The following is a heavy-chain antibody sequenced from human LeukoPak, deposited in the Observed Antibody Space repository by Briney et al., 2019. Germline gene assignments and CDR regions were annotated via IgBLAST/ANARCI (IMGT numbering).Heavy chain of an antibody. V-gene: IGHV3-7*01. CDR1: GFTFSSYW. Sequence: GGSLRLSCAASGFTFSSYWMSWVRQAPGKGLEWVANIKQDGSEKYYVDSVKGRFTISRDNAKNSLYLQMNSLRAEDTAVYYCAREAVVVAATRHDAFDIWGQGTMVTVSS. CDR3: AREAVVVAATRHDAFDI. J-gene: IGHJ3*02. CDR2: IKQDGSEK. D-gene: IGHD2-15*01.